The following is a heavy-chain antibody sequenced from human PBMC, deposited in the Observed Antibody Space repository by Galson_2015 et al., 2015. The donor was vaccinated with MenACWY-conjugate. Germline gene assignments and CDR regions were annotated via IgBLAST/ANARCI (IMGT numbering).Heavy chain of an antibody. CDR2: IGNVITTI. J-gene: IGHJ4*02. D-gene: IGHD6-19*01. CDR3: ARDSSGWVIDY. Sequence: SLRLSCAASGFPFSSYSMYWLRQAPGKELEWVSYIGNVITTIHYTDSVKGRFTISRDNAKNSLYLQMNSLRAEDTAVYYCARDSSGWVIDYWGQGTLVTVSS. V-gene: IGHV3-48*04. CDR1: GFPFSSYS.